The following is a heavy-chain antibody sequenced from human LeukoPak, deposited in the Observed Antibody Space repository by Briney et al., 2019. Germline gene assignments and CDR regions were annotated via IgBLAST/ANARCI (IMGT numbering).Heavy chain of an antibody. V-gene: IGHV3-48*01. D-gene: IGHD6-19*01. CDR3: ARDEVAGRLDQYYFDY. Sequence: GGSLRLSCAASGFTFSSYSMNWVRQAPGKGLEWVSYISSSSSTIYYADSVKGRFTISRDNAKNSLYLQMNSLRAEDTAVYYCARDEVAGRLDQYYFDYWGQGTLVTVSS. CDR2: ISSSSSTI. CDR1: GFTFSSYS. J-gene: IGHJ4*02.